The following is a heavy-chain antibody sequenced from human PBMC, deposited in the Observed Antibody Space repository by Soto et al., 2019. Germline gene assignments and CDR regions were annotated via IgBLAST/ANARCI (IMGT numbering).Heavy chain of an antibody. V-gene: IGHV1-18*01. CDR1: GYTFTSYG. CDR2: ISAHNGNT. J-gene: IGHJ4*02. D-gene: IGHD1-1*01. Sequence: QVHLVQSGAEVKKPGASVKVSCKASGYTFTSYGITWVRQAPGQGLVWMVWISAHNGNTDYAQKLQGRVIVTRDTSTSTAYMELRSLISDDTAVYYCARGRYGDYWGQGALVTVSS. CDR3: ARGRYGDY.